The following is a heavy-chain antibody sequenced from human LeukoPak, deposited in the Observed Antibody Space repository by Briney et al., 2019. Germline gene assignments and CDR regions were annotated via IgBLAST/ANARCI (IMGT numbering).Heavy chain of an antibody. D-gene: IGHD3-22*01. CDR1: GFTSSTYW. V-gene: IGHV3-7*01. J-gene: IGHJ2*01. CDR2: IKQDGSET. Sequence: GGSLRLSCAASGFTSSTYWMSWVRQAPGKGLEWVASIKQDGSETYYVDSVRGRYTLSRDNAKNSLYLQMNSLRADDTAVYYCARDRDSRWDFDLWGRGTLVTVSS. CDR3: ARDRDSRWDFDL.